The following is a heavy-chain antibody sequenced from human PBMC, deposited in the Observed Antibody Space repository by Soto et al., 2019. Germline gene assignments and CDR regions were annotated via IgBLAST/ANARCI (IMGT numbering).Heavy chain of an antibody. CDR3: ARVRPGAAIHSSGWSDAFDI. J-gene: IGHJ3*02. D-gene: IGHD6-19*01. CDR1: GYTFTGYY. Sequence: ASVKVSCKASGYTFTGYYMHWVRQAPGQGLEWMGWINPNSGGTNYAQKFQGWVTMTRDTSISTAYMELSRLRSDDTAVYYCARVRPGAAIHSSGWSDAFDIWGQGTMVTVSS. V-gene: IGHV1-2*04. CDR2: INPNSGGT.